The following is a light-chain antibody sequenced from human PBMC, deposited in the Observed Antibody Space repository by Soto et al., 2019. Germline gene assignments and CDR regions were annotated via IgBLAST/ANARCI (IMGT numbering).Light chain of an antibody. CDR2: AAS. Sequence: IQVTQSPYTLSGSVGYRVPITCRASQGISCYLAWYQQKPGKAPKLLIYAASTLQSGVPSRVSGSGSGTDFTLTISCLQSEDFATYYCQQYYSYPRTFGQGTKVDI. V-gene: IGKV1-8*01. J-gene: IGKJ1*01. CDR3: QQYYSYPRT. CDR1: QGISCY.